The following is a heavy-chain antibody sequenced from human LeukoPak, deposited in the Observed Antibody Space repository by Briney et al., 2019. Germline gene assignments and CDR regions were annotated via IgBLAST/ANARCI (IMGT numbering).Heavy chain of an antibody. D-gene: IGHD3-10*01. J-gene: IGHJ5*02. CDR2: MNPNSGNT. V-gene: IGHV1-8*01. CDR3: AARITMVQGVIIRNWFDP. Sequence: GASVKVSCKASGYTFTSYDINWVRQATGQGLEWMGWMNPNSGNTGYAQKFQGRVTMTRNTSISTAYMELSSLRSEDTAVYYCAARITMVQGVIIRNWFDPWGQGTLVTVSS. CDR1: GYTFTSYD.